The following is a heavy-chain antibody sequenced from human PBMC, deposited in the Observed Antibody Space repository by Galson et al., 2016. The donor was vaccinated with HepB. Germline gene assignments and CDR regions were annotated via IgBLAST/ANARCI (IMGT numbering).Heavy chain of an antibody. V-gene: IGHV4-59*11. Sequence: SETLSLTCTVSGGSISSQFWTWIRQPPGKGLEWIGYIFYSGSTNYNPSLKSRVTISVDTPKKQFSLKLTSVTAADTAVYYCAGPNDYYFDYWGQGIRVTVSS. CDR2: IFYSGST. CDR1: GGSISSQF. J-gene: IGHJ4*02. CDR3: AGPNDYYFDY. D-gene: IGHD2-21*02.